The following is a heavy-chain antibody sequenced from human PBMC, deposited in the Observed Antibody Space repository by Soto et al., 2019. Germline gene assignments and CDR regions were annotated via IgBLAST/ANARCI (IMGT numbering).Heavy chain of an antibody. CDR2: LYWDDSK. D-gene: IGHD3-10*01. J-gene: IGHJ4*02. V-gene: IGHV2-5*02. CDR3: AHAYGGGSLY. CDR1: GFSLTTDRVG. Sequence: QITLKESGPTLVKPTQTLTLTCTFSGFSLTTDRVGVGWIRQPPGEALEWLAVLYWDDSKTYRPSLENRLTITKDTSKNQVALTMTNMDSLDTATYHCAHAYGGGSLYWGQGTLVTVSS.